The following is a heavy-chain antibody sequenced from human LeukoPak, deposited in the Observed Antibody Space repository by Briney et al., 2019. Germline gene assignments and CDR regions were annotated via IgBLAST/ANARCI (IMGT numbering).Heavy chain of an antibody. V-gene: IGHV4-59*01. CDR1: GGSISNYY. Sequence: SETLSLTCTVSGGSISNYYWNWIRQPPGKRLEWIESVYHSGNTNYNPSLGSRVTMSVDTSKNQFSLKLNSVTATDTAVYYCARRISGDYGNWLDPWGQGTLVTVSS. CDR2: VYHSGNT. D-gene: IGHD4-17*01. J-gene: IGHJ5*02. CDR3: ARRISGDYGNWLDP.